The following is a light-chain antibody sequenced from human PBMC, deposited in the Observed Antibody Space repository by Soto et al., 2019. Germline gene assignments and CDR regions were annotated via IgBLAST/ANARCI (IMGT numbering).Light chain of an antibody. CDR2: GAS. J-gene: IGKJ1*01. CDR1: QGITSY. V-gene: IGKV1-9*01. CDR3: QKYNNAPWT. Sequence: IQLTQSPSSLSASVGDSVTITCRASQGITSYLAWYQQKPGKAPNLLIYGASTLQSGVPSRFSGSGSGTDFTLTINSLQAEDVATYYCQKYNNAPWTFGQGTKVDIK.